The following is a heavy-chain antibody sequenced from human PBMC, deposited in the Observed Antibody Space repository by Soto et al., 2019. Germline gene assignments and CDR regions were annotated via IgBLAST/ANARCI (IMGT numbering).Heavy chain of an antibody. V-gene: IGHV4-59*08. D-gene: IGHD2-15*01. Sequence: SETLSLTCTVSGGSISSYYWSWIRQPPGKGLEWIGYIYYSGTSNYNPSLKSRVTMSVDTSKNQFSLKLSSVTAADTAVYYCARGSCSGGTCYSRFCDYWGQGTLVTVSS. J-gene: IGHJ4*02. CDR2: IYYSGTS. CDR1: GGSISSYY. CDR3: ARGSCSGGTCYSRFCDY.